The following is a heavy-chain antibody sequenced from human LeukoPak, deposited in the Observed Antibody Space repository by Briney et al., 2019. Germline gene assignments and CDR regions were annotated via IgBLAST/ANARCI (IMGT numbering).Heavy chain of an antibody. Sequence: SETLSLTCSVSGGSISSYYFISSYYWSWIRQPAGKGLEWIGRIYTSGSTNYNPSLESRVTMSVDTSKNQFSLRLSSVTAADTAVYYCARVAGYYDSSGYQIRYFDYWGQGILVTVSS. CDR2: IYTSGST. V-gene: IGHV4-61*02. CDR3: ARVAGYYDSSGYQIRYFDY. D-gene: IGHD3-22*01. CDR1: GGSISSYYFISSYY. J-gene: IGHJ4*02.